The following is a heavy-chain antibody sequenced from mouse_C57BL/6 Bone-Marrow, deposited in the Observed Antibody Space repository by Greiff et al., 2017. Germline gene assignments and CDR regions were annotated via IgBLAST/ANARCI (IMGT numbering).Heavy chain of an antibody. J-gene: IGHJ4*01. V-gene: IGHV5-4*01. Sequence: EVKLMESGGGLVKPGGSLKLSCAASGFTFSSYAMSWVRQTPEKRLEWVATISDGGSYTYYPDNVKGRFTISRDNAKNNLYLQMSHLKSEDTAMYYCARDRSPYAMYYWGQGTSVTVSS. CDR2: ISDGGSYT. CDR1: GFTFSSYA. D-gene: IGHD6-1*01. CDR3: ARDRSPYAMYY.